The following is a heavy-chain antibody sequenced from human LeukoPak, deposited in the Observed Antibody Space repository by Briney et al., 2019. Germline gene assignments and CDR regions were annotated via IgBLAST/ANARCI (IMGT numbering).Heavy chain of an antibody. CDR1: GYTFTSYG. Sequence: GASVKVSCKASGYTFTSYGISWVRQAPGQGLEWMGWISAYNGNTNYAQKLQGRVTMTTDTSTSTAYMELRSLRSDDTAVYYCASQRNVSLPTDAFDIWGQGTMVTVSS. D-gene: IGHD1-26*01. CDR2: ISAYNGNT. J-gene: IGHJ3*02. CDR3: ASQRNVSLPTDAFDI. V-gene: IGHV1-18*01.